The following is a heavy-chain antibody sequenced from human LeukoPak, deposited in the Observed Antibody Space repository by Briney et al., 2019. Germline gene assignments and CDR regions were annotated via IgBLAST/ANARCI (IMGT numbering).Heavy chain of an antibody. D-gene: IGHD4-11*01. Sequence: GGSLRLSCAASGFTFSSYSMNWVRQAPGKGLEWVSSISSSSYIYYADSVKGRFTISRDNAKNSLYLQMNSLRAEDTAVYYCARDGDYSNYAVFDYWGQGTLVTVSS. V-gene: IGHV3-21*01. CDR3: ARDGDYSNYAVFDY. CDR2: ISSSSYI. CDR1: GFTFSSYS. J-gene: IGHJ4*02.